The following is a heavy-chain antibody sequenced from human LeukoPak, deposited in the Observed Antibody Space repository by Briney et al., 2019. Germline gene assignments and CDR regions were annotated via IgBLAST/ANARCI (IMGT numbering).Heavy chain of an antibody. Sequence: SETLSLTCTVSGGSISSGSYYWSWIRQPAGKGLEWIGRIYTSGSTNYNPSLKSRVTISVDTSKNQFSLKLSSVTAADTAVYYCARGPSYIVVVTARRGNDAFDIWGQGTMVTVSS. CDR2: IYTSGST. J-gene: IGHJ3*02. CDR3: ARGPSYIVVVTARRGNDAFDI. CDR1: GGSISSGSYY. D-gene: IGHD2-21*02. V-gene: IGHV4-61*02.